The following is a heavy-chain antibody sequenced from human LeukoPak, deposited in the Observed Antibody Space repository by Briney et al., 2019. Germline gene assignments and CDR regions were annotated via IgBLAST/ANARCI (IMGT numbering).Heavy chain of an antibody. CDR1: GVSISSGSYY. J-gene: IGHJ4*02. Sequence: SETLSLTCTVSGVSISSGSYYWSWIRQPAGKGLEWIGRIYTSGSTNYNPSLKSRVTISVDTSKNQFSLKLSSVTAADTAVYYCARDHPSYCTNGVCYRTDYFDYWGQGTLVTVSS. V-gene: IGHV4-61*02. D-gene: IGHD2-8*01. CDR3: ARDHPSYCTNGVCYRTDYFDY. CDR2: IYTSGST.